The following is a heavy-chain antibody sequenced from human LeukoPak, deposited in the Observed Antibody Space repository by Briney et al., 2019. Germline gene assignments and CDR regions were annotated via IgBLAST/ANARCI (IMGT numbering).Heavy chain of an antibody. CDR3: ARDYGDYQFDH. D-gene: IGHD4-17*01. V-gene: IGHV4-39*02. Sequence: PSETLSLTCTVSGGSISSSSYYWGWIRQPPGKGLEWIGNIYYSGSTYYKPSLKSRATISGDTSKNQFSLKLSSVSAADTAVYYCARDYGDYQFDHWGQGTLVTVSS. CDR2: IYYSGST. J-gene: IGHJ4*02. CDR1: GGSISSSSYY.